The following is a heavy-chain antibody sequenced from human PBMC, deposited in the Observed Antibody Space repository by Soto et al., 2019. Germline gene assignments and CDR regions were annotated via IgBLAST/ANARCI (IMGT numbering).Heavy chain of an antibody. CDR1: GGSFSGYY. V-gene: IGHV4-34*01. Sequence: SETLSLTCAVYGGSFSGYYWSWIRQPPGKGLEWIGEINHSGSTYYNPSLKSRVTISVDTSKNQFSLKLSSVTAADTAVYDCGKYSNYYYGMDVWGQGTTVTVSS. J-gene: IGHJ6*02. CDR3: GKYSNYYYGMDV. CDR2: INHSGST. D-gene: IGHD4-4*01.